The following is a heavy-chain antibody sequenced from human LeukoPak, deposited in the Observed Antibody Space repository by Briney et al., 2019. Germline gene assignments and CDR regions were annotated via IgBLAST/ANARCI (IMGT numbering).Heavy chain of an antibody. CDR3: ARGYSYGYYYYYYMDV. Sequence: GASVTVSCKASGYTFTSYYMHWVRQAPGQGLEWMGIINPSGGSTSYAQKFQGRVTMTRDMSTSTVYMELGSLRSEDTAVYYCARGYSYGYYYYYYMDVWGKGTTVTVSS. D-gene: IGHD5-18*01. CDR1: GYTFTSYY. J-gene: IGHJ6*03. CDR2: INPSGGST. V-gene: IGHV1-46*01.